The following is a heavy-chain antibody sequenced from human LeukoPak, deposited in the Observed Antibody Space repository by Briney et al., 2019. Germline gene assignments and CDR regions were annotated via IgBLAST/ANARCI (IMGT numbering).Heavy chain of an antibody. V-gene: IGHV3-48*03. D-gene: IGHD3-22*01. Sequence: GGSLRLSCAASGFTFGTYEMNWVRQAPGKGLEWVSYISSTGSNIYYADSVKGRFTISRDNSKNSLYLLMNSLRTEDTAVYYCAATYYSDGSGDYWGQGTLVTVSS. CDR3: AATYYSDGSGDY. J-gene: IGHJ4*02. CDR2: ISSTGSNI. CDR1: GFTFGTYE.